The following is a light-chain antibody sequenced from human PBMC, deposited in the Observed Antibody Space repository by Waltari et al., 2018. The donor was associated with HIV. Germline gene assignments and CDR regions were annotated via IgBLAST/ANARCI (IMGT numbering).Light chain of an antibody. CDR1: SSDIGAYEY. Sequence: QSALTQPASVSGSPGQSITLSCPGTSSDIGAYEYVSWYRQHPDKAPQLLIYDVFYRPSGVSHRFSGSKSGNTASLTISGLQAEDEAVYSCSSYTTTNTIIFGGGTKLTVL. CDR2: DVF. CDR3: SSYTTTNTII. V-gene: IGLV2-14*03. J-gene: IGLJ2*01.